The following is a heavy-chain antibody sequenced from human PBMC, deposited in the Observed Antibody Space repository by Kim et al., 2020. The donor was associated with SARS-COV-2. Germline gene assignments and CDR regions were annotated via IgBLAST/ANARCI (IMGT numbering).Heavy chain of an antibody. CDR3: ASSRRGVGSTSPADY. Sequence: LQGRVTITRDTSASTAYMELSSMRSEDTAVYYCASSRRGVGSTSPADYWGQGTLVTVSS. V-gene: IGHV1-3*01. D-gene: IGHD1-26*01. J-gene: IGHJ4*02.